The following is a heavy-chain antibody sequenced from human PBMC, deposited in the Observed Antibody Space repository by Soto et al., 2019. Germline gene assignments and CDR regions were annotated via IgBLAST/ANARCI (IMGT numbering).Heavy chain of an antibody. Sequence: EVRLMESGGGLVQPGESLKLSCRVSGLPATYNYMSWVRQAPGKGLEWVSVFYYGGQTYYADSVKGRFTISRDNSQNTLYLDITSLSPADTAVYYCATDTHNPWTKWGQGTLVTVSS. V-gene: IGHV3-53*04. J-gene: IGHJ4*02. CDR2: FYYGGQT. CDR1: GLPATYNY. CDR3: ATDTHNPWTK. D-gene: IGHD5-12*01.